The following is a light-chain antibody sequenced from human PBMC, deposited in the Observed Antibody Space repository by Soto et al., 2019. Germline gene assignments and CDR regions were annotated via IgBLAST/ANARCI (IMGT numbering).Light chain of an antibody. CDR1: TGSVTSGHF. J-gene: IGLJ7*01. CDR3: LLTYTGTRV. V-gene: IGLV7-46*01. CDR2: DTN. Sequence: QAVVNQEPSLTVSPGGTVTLTCGSSTGSVTSGHFPFWFQQRPGQAPRTLIYDTNNKQSWTPARFSGSLLGGKAALTLSGAQPEDEADYYCLLTYTGTRVFGGRTQLTVL.